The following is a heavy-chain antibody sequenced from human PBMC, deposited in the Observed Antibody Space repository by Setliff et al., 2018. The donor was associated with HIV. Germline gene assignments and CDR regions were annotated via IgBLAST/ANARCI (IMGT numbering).Heavy chain of an antibody. CDR1: GYSFTSYW. CDR3: ASLRRDGYNFDAFDI. D-gene: IGHD5-12*01. J-gene: IGHJ3*02. CDR2: IYPGDSDT. Sequence: GESLKISCKGSGYSFTSYWIGWVRQMPGKGLEWMGIIYPGDSDTRYSPSFQGQVTISADKSISTAYLQWSSLKASDTAMYYCASLRRDGYNFDAFDIWGQGTMVTVSS. V-gene: IGHV5-51*01.